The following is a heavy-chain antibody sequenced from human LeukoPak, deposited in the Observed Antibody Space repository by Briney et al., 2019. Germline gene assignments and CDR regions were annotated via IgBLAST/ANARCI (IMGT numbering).Heavy chain of an antibody. CDR3: ARHGGDIVVVPAAVAFDP. CDR1: GGSISSYY. D-gene: IGHD2-2*01. V-gene: IGHV4-4*09. Sequence: SETLSLTCTVSGGSISSYYWSWIRQPPGKGLEWIGYIYTSGSTNYNPSLKSRVTISVDTSKNQFSLKLSSVTAADTAVYYCARHGGDIVVVPAAVAFDPWGQGTLVTLSS. J-gene: IGHJ5*02. CDR2: IYTSGST.